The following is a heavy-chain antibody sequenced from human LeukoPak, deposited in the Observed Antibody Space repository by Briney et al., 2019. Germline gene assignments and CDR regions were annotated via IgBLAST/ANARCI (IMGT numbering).Heavy chain of an antibody. CDR1: GYTFTSYG. Sequence: ASVKVSCKASGYTFTSYGISWVRQAPGQGLEWMGWISAYNGNTNYAQKLQGRVTMTTGTSTSTAYMELRSLRSDDTAVYYCARVEYYYDSSGYYYYMDVWGKGTTVIVSS. D-gene: IGHD3-22*01. V-gene: IGHV1-18*01. CDR2: ISAYNGNT. CDR3: ARVEYYYDSSGYYYYMDV. J-gene: IGHJ6*03.